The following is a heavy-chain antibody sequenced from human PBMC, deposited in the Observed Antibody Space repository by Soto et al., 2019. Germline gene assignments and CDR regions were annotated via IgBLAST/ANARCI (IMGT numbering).Heavy chain of an antibody. Sequence: PSETLSLTCAVSGGSISSSNWWSWVRQPPGKGLEWIGEIYHSVSTNYNPSLKSRVTISVDKSKNQFSLKLSSVTAADTAVYYCARDYILTGYPAFDIWGQGTMVTVSS. CDR1: GGSISSSNW. CDR3: ARDYILTGYPAFDI. CDR2: IYHSVST. D-gene: IGHD3-9*01. J-gene: IGHJ3*02. V-gene: IGHV4-4*02.